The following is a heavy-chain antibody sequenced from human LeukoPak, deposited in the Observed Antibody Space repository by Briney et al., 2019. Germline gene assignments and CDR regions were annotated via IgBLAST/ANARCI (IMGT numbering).Heavy chain of an antibody. CDR3: ARVITGTSHDYYYYYYMDV. CDR1: GYTFSYD. Sequence: SVKVSCKASGYTFSYDVNWVRQATGQGLEWMGGIIPIFGTANYAQMFQGRVTITADKSTSTAYMELSSLRSEDTAVYYCARVITGTSHDYYYYYYMDVWGKGTTVTVSS. CDR2: IIPIFGTA. J-gene: IGHJ6*03. V-gene: IGHV1-69*06. D-gene: IGHD1-7*01.